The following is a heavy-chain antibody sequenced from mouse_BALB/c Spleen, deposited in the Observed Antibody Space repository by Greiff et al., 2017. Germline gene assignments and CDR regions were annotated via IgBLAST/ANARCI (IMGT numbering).Heavy chain of an antibody. V-gene: IGHV1S81*02. CDR2: INPSNGRT. J-gene: IGHJ2*01. CDR3: AEGNYY. CDR1: GYTFTSYW. Sequence: VQLQQPGAELVKPGASVKLSCKASGYTFTSYWMHWVKQRPGQGLEWIGEINPSNGRTNYNEKFKSKATLTVDKSSSTAYMQLSSLTSEDSAVYYCAEGNYYWGQGTTLTVSS. D-gene: IGHD2-1*01.